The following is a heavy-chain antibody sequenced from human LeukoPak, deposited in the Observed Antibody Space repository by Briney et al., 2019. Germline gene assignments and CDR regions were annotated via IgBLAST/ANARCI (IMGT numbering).Heavy chain of an antibody. CDR3: AGYCRSTSCGWFDP. CDR1: GFTFGDYA. Sequence: GGSLRLSCAASGFTFGDYALNWVRQAPGKGLEWVAAISGSGAGTHYADSVKGRFTISRDNFKNTVYLQMNSLRAEDTAVYYCAGYCRSTSCGWFDPWGQGTLVTVSS. V-gene: IGHV3-23*01. J-gene: IGHJ5*02. CDR2: ISGSGAGT. D-gene: IGHD2-2*01.